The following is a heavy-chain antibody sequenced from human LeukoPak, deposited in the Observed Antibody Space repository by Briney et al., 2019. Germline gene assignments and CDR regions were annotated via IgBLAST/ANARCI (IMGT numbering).Heavy chain of an antibody. D-gene: IGHD4-11*01. CDR2: INWNGGST. Sequence: GGSLRLSCAASGFTFDDYGMSWVRQAPGKGLEWVSGINWNGGSTGYADSVKGRFTISRDNATNSLYLQMNSLRAEDTALYYCARAAGYSNYASPFDYWGQGTLVTVSS. CDR3: ARAAGYSNYASPFDY. CDR1: GFTFDDYG. V-gene: IGHV3-20*04. J-gene: IGHJ4*02.